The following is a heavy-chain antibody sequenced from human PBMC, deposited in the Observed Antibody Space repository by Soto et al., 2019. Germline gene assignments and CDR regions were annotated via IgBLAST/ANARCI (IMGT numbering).Heavy chain of an antibody. CDR3: ARHVPAAGYYYGMDV. CDR1: GGTFSSYA. Sequence: QVQLVQSGAEVKKPGSSVKVSCKASGGTFSSYAISWVRQAPGQGLEWMGGIIPIFGTANYAQKFQGRVTIAADESTSTAYMELSGLRSEDTAVYYCARHVPAAGYYYGMDVWGQGTTVTVSS. V-gene: IGHV1-69*12. J-gene: IGHJ6*02. D-gene: IGHD2-2*01. CDR2: IIPIFGTA.